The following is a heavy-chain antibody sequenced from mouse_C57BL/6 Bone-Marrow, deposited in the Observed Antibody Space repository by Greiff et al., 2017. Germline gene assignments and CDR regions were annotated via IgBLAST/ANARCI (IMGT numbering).Heavy chain of an antibody. D-gene: IGHD1-1*01. CDR2: IYPGSGNT. V-gene: IGHV1-76*01. CDR1: GYTFTDYY. CDR3: ARGLTTVVATEYYFDY. J-gene: IGHJ2*01. Sequence: VQLQQSGAELVRPGASVKLSCKASGYTFTDYYINWVKQRPGQGLEWIARIYPGSGNTYYNEKFKGKATLTAETSSSTAYMQLSSLTSEDSAVYVCARGLTTVVATEYYFDYWGQGTTLTVSS.